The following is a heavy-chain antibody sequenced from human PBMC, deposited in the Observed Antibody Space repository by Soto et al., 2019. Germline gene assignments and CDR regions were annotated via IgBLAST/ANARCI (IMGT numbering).Heavy chain of an antibody. CDR1: GASFASNNG. D-gene: IGHD1-7*01. Sequence: SQSLSLTCAAAGASFASNNGWNGVRQPPGQGLEWIGEISRTRSTNYNPSLKSRVTISLDKSENQFSLKVTSLTAADTAVYYCASRDPGTSVDYWGQGTLVTVYS. J-gene: IGHJ4*02. CDR2: ISRTRST. V-gene: IGHV4-4*02. CDR3: ASRDPGTSVDY.